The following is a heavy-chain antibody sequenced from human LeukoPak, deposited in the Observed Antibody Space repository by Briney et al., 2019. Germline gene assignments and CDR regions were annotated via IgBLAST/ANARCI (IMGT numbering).Heavy chain of an antibody. V-gene: IGHV3-23*01. CDR3: VKRYSSGWYPSHFDY. J-gene: IGHJ4*02. D-gene: IGHD6-19*01. CDR1: GFTFSSYA. Sequence: GGSLRLSCAASGFTFSSYAMSWVRQAPGKGLEWVSAISGSGGSTYYADSVKGRFTISRDSSKNTLYLQMNSLRAEDTAVYYCVKRYSSGWYPSHFDYWGQGTLVTVSS. CDR2: ISGSGGST.